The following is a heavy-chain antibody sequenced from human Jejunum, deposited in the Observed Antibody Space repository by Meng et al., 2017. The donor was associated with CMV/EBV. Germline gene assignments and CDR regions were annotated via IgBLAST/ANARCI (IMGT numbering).Heavy chain of an antibody. CDR1: FSTYA. J-gene: IGHJ6*02. V-gene: IGHV3-23*01. CDR2: ISAGGGT. D-gene: IGHD6-13*01. Sequence: FSTYAMSWVRQAPGKGLDWVSSISAGGGTYDADSVKGRFTISRDNSKNTLYLQMNSLRAEDTAVYYCAKDSDSSSWYGDHYYGMDVWGQGTTVTSP. CDR3: AKDSDSSSWYGDHYYGMDV.